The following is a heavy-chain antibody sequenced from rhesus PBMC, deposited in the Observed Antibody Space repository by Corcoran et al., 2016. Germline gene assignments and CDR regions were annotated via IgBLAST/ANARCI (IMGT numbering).Heavy chain of an antibody. CDR3: ASLTAAALVY. CDR1: VYSITSGYY. V-gene: IGHV4-99*01. Sequence: QVQLQESGPGLVKPSETLSLTCAVSVYSITSGYYWGWIRQPPGKGLEWFGYIGGSSGSTYYNPSLKSRVTISKDTSKNQFSLKLSSVTAADTAVYYCASLTAAALVYWGQGVLVTVSS. D-gene: IGHD6-31*01. J-gene: IGHJ4*01. CDR2: IGGSSGST.